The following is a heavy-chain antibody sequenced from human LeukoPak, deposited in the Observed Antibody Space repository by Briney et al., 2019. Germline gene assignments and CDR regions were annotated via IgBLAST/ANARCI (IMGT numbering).Heavy chain of an antibody. J-gene: IGHJ5*02. Sequence: ASVKVSCKPSGYSLTGHYMHWVRQAPGQGLEWMGWINPNSGGTSFAQKFQGRVTMTRNTSISTAYMELSSLRSEDTAVYYCARGNLAAAGTGWFDPWGQGTLVTVSS. V-gene: IGHV1-2*02. CDR3: ARGNLAAAGTGWFDP. D-gene: IGHD6-13*01. CDR2: INPNSGGT. CDR1: GYSLTGHY.